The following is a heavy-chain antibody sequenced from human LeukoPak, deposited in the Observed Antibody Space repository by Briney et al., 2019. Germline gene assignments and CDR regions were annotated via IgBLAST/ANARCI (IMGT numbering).Heavy chain of an antibody. V-gene: IGHV3-33*01. D-gene: IGHD2-2*01. CDR2: IWYDGSNK. CDR1: GFTFSSYG. J-gene: IGHJ4*02. Sequence: GRSLRLSCAASGFTFSSYGMHWVRQAPGKGLEWEAVIWYDGSNKYYADSVKGRFTISRDNSKNTLYLQMNSLRAEDTAVYYCARGRHCSSTSCLVEYWGQGTLVTVSS. CDR3: ARGRHCSSTSCLVEY.